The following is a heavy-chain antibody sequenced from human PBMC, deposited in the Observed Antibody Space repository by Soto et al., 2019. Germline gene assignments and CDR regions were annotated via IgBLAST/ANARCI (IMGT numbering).Heavy chain of an antibody. D-gene: IGHD4-17*01. CDR1: GGSFSGYY. Sequence: PSETLSLTCAVYGGSFSGYYWSWIRQPPGKGLEWIGEINHSGSTSYNPSLKSRVTISVDTSKNQFSLKLSSVTAADTAVYYCARGLTTVTGRFDPWGQGTLVTVSS. CDR2: INHSGST. J-gene: IGHJ5*02. CDR3: ARGLTTVTGRFDP. V-gene: IGHV4-34*01.